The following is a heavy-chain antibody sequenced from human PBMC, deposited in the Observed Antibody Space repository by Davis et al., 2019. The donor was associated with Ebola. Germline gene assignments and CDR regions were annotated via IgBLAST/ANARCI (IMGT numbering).Heavy chain of an antibody. J-gene: IGHJ6*02. V-gene: IGHV1-69*06. CDR3: ARESFSSGSYYTGYYYYGMDV. CDR2: IIPIFGTA. D-gene: IGHD3-10*01. CDR1: GGTFSSYA. Sequence: SVKVSCKASGGTFSSYAISWVRQAPGQGLEWMGGIIPIFGTANYAQKFQGRVTITADKSTSTAYMELSSLRSEDTAVYYCARESFSSGSYYTGYYYYGMDVWGQGTTVTVSS.